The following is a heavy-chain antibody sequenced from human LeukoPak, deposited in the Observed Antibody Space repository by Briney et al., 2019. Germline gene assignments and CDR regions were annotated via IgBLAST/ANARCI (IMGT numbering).Heavy chain of an antibody. CDR2: IYYSGST. CDR1: GGSISSGGYY. CDR3: ARHWCSSTSCYSLFDY. V-gene: IGHV4-31*03. Sequence: SQTLSLTCTVSGGSISSGGYYWSWIRQHPGKGLEWIGYIYYSGSTYYNPSLKSRVTISVDTSKNQFSLKLNSVTAADTAVFYCARHWCSSTSCYSLFDYWGQGTLVTVSS. D-gene: IGHD2-2*01. J-gene: IGHJ4*02.